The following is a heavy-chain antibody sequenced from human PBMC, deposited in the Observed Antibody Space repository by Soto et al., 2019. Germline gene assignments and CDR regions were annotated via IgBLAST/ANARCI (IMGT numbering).Heavy chain of an antibody. CDR1: GFTFGDSY. J-gene: IGHJ5*02. CDR2: ISPGSRYP. CDR3: ARGGGGGLFDP. D-gene: IGHD2-15*01. V-gene: IGHV3-11*06. Sequence: KSGGSLRLSCAGSGFTFGDSYMSWIRQAPGKGLEWLSYISPGSRYPAYADSVKGRLTISRDNAKRSLYLQMMSLTAEDTAIYYCARGGGGGLFDPWGQGTRVTVSA.